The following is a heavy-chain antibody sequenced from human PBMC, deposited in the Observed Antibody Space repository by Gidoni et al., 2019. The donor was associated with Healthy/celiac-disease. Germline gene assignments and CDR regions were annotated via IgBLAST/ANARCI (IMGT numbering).Heavy chain of an antibody. Sequence: EVQLVESGGGLVQPGGSLRLSCAASGFTFSSYAMHWVRQAPGKGLEYVSAISSNGGSTYYANSVKGRFTISRDNSKNTLYLQMGSLRAEDMAVYYCAREYYYDSSGYYYWFDPWGQGTLVTVSS. CDR3: AREYYYDSSGYYYWFDP. V-gene: IGHV3-64*01. CDR1: GFTFSSYA. D-gene: IGHD3-22*01. J-gene: IGHJ5*02. CDR2: ISSNGGST.